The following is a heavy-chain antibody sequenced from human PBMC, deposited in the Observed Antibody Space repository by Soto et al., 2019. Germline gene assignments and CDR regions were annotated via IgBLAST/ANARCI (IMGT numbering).Heavy chain of an antibody. D-gene: IGHD3-9*01. CDR3: VRGGLAIDYYFDD. CDR1: GGSISSGGYY. CDR2: IYYSGST. J-gene: IGHJ4*02. V-gene: IGHV4-31*03. Sequence: SETLSLTCTVSGGSISSGGYYWSWIRQHPGKGLEWIGYIYYSGSTYYNPSLKSRVTISVDTSKNQFSLKLSSVTAADTAVYYWVRGGLAIDYYFDDWGQGTLVNVSS.